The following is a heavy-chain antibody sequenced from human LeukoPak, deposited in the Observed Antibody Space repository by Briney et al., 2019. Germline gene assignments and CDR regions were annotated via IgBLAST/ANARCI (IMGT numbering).Heavy chain of an antibody. D-gene: IGHD3-22*01. CDR2: ISSSSSYI. Sequence: GGSLRLSCAASGFTFSSYSMNWVRQAPGKGLEWVSCISSSSSYIYYADSVKGRFTTSRDNAKSSLYLQMNSLRAEDTAVYYCAKEDRYDSSGYYYLYYYYYYMDVWGKGTTVTVSS. CDR1: GFTFSSYS. CDR3: AKEDRYDSSGYYYLYYYYYYMDV. J-gene: IGHJ6*03. V-gene: IGHV3-21*01.